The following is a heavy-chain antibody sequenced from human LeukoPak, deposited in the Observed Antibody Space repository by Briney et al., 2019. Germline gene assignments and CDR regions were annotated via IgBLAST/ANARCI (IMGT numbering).Heavy chain of an antibody. CDR2: IYTSGST. D-gene: IGHD3-22*01. CDR1: GGSISSGSYY. J-gene: IGHJ4*02. Sequence: PSQTLSLTCTVSGGSISSGSYYWSWIWQPAGKGLEWIGRIYTSGSTNYNPSLKSRVTISVDTSKNQFSLKLSPVTAADTAVYYCARDRYYDSSGYYFDYFDYWGQGTLVTVSS. V-gene: IGHV4-61*02. CDR3: ARDRYYDSSGYYFDYFDY.